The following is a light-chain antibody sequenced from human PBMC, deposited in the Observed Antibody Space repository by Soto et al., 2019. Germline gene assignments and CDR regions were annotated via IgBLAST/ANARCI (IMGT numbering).Light chain of an antibody. Sequence: QSVPTQPPSASGSPGQSVTISCTGTSSDVGGYNYVSWYQQHPGKAPKLMIYEVSKRPSGVPDRFSGSKSGNTASLTVSGLQAEDEADYYCSSYAGSNNLFGGGTKVTVL. V-gene: IGLV2-8*01. CDR3: SSYAGSNNL. CDR2: EVS. CDR1: SSDVGGYNY. J-gene: IGLJ2*01.